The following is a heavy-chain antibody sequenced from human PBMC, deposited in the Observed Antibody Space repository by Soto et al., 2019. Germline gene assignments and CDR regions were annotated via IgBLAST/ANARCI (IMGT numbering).Heavy chain of an antibody. J-gene: IGHJ6*03. D-gene: IGHD2-15*01. CDR2: INPNSGGT. CDR3: ARGSGCSGGSCYSSYYYYMDV. CDR1: GYTFTGYY. V-gene: IGHV1-2*04. Sequence: ASVTVSCQASGYTFTGYYMHWVRQAPGQGLEWMGWINPNSGGTNYAQKFQGWVTMTRDTSISTAYMELSRLRSDDTAVYYCARGSGCSGGSCYSSYYYYMDVWGKGTTVTVSS.